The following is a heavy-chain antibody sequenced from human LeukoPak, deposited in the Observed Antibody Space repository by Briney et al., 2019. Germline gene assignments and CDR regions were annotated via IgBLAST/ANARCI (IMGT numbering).Heavy chain of an antibody. CDR2: MNPNSGNT. Sequence: ASVKVSCKASGYTFTSYDINWVRQATGQGLEWMGWMNPNSGNTGYAQKFQGRVTMTRNTSISTAYMELSSLRSEDTAVYYCARTLKRVGNWLDPWGQGTLVTVSS. D-gene: IGHD6-25*01. J-gene: IGHJ5*02. V-gene: IGHV1-8*01. CDR3: ARTLKRVGNWLDP. CDR1: GYTFTSYD.